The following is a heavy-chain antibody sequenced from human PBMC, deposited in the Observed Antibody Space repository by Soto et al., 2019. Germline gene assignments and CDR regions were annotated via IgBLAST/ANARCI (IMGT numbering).Heavy chain of an antibody. V-gene: IGHV5-51*01. D-gene: IGHD6-13*01. CDR1: GYSFTSYW. CDR3: ANLIAAAGTEDAFDN. CDR2: IYPGDSDT. J-gene: IGHJ3*02. Sequence: PGESLKISCKGSGYSFTSYWIGWVRQMPGKGLEWMGIIYPGDSDTRYSPSFQGQVTISADKSINTAYLQWSSLKASDTAMYYCANLIAAAGTEDAFDNWGQGTMVTVSS.